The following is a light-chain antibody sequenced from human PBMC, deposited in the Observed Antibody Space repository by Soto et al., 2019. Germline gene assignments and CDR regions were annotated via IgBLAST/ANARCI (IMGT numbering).Light chain of an antibody. CDR2: GAS. CDR1: QSVTTR. Sequence: IVLTPSPGTLSLSPGERVTLSCRASQSVTTRLAWYQHKPGQAPTLLRSGASNRASGVPVRFSGSGSGTDFTLTIPRLEPEDFALYYCQQYGGSPITFGQGTRPENK. J-gene: IGKJ5*01. CDR3: QQYGGSPIT. V-gene: IGKV3-20*01.